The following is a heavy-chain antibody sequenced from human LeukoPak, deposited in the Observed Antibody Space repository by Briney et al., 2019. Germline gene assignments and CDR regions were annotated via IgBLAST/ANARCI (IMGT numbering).Heavy chain of an antibody. CDR1: GGSISGSDYY. J-gene: IGHJ4*02. V-gene: IGHV4-39*01. CDR3: ARGSIIAAAGPDFDY. Sequence: SETLSLTCTVSGGSISGSDYYWVWIRQPPGKGLEYIASINYGGNTYYNPSLKSRVTISVDTSKDQSSLKLTSVTAADTAVYYCARGSIIAAAGPDFDYWGQGTLVTVSS. D-gene: IGHD6-13*01. CDR2: INYGGNT.